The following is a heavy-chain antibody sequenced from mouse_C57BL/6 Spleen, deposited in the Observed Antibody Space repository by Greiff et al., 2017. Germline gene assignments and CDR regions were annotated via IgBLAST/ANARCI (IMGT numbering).Heavy chain of an antibody. CDR2: ISSGSSTN. CDR3: AGDLLPSYYAMDY. V-gene: IGHV5-17*01. CDR1: GFTFSDYG. Sequence: EVKVLESGAGLVKPGGSLKLSCAASGFTFSDYGMHWVRQAPEKGLEWVAYISSGSSTNYYADTVKGRFTISRDNANNTPFLQMTSLRSEDTALLYCAGDLLPSYYAMDYWGQGTSVTVSS. D-gene: IGHD2-10*01. J-gene: IGHJ4*01.